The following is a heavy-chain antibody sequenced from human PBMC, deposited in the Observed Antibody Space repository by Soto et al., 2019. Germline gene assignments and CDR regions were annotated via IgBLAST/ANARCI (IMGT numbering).Heavy chain of an antibody. V-gene: IGHV3-13*05. CDR1: GFTFRNYD. Sequence: EVQLVESGGGLVQPGGSLRLSCEASGFTFRNYDMHWVRQGTGQGLEWVSGISAAGDPDYADSVEDRFTISRENAQNSFFLQMNSLRVGDKAVYYCARTDRDFYGLDVWGQGTKVIVS. CDR3: ARTDRDFYGLDV. J-gene: IGHJ6*02. CDR2: ISAAGDP.